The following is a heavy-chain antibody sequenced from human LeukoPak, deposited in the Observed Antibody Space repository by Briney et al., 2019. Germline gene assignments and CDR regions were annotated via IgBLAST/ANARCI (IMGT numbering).Heavy chain of an antibody. Sequence: SETLSLTCTVSGGSISSYYWSWIRQPAGKGLEWIGRIYTSGSTNYNPSLKSRVTMSIDTSNNQFSLRLRFVTAADTAVYYCARDSGTTGEVKFDPWGQGTLVTVSS. V-gene: IGHV4-4*07. CDR2: IYTSGST. CDR3: ARDSGTTGEVKFDP. CDR1: GGSISSYY. D-gene: IGHD3-10*01. J-gene: IGHJ5*02.